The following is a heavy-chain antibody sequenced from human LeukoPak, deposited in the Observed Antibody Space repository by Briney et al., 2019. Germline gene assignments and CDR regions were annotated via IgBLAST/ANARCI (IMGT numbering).Heavy chain of an antibody. D-gene: IGHD2-2*01. CDR1: GYTLTELS. CDR2: FDPEDGET. J-gene: IGHJ4*02. Sequence: ASVKVSCKVSGYTLTELSMPWVRQAPGKGLEWMGGFDPEDGETIYAQKFQGRVTMTEDTSTDTAYMELSSLRSEDTAVYYCATAPYCSSTSCSDYWGQGTLVTVSS. V-gene: IGHV1-24*01. CDR3: ATAPYCSSTSCSDY.